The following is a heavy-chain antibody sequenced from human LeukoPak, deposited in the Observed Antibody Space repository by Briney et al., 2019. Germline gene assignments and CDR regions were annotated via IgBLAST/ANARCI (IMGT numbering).Heavy chain of an antibody. Sequence: QPGGSLRLSCAASGFTFSLYWMSWVRQAQGKGLEWVANIKKDGTEKYYVDSVKGRFTISRDNAKNSLYLQMDSLSAEDTAMYYCTSTQSFDYWGQGALVTVSS. CDR1: GFTFSLYW. J-gene: IGHJ4*02. CDR3: TSTQSFDY. V-gene: IGHV3-7*05. CDR2: IKKDGTEK.